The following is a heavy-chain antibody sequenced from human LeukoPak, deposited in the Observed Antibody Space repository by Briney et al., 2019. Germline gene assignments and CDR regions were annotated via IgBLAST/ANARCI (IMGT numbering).Heavy chain of an antibody. Sequence: PGGSLRLSCAASGFSVSSKYMSWVRQPAGKGLEWVSVIYSGGTTFYADSAKGRFTISRDNSKNTLYLQMNSLRPDDTAVYYCTKLKGWYGDGYFDYWGPGILVTVSS. D-gene: IGHD6-19*01. J-gene: IGHJ4*02. CDR2: IYSGGTT. CDR1: GFSVSSKY. V-gene: IGHV3-53*01. CDR3: TKLKGWYGDGYFDY.